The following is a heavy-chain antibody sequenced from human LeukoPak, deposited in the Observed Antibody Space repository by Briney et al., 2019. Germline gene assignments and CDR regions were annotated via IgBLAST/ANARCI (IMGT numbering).Heavy chain of an antibody. CDR2: IYSGGNS. J-gene: IGHJ5*01. V-gene: IGHV3-53*01. CDR1: GFTVRGNY. Sequence: QSGGSLRLSCAASGFTVRGNYMSWVRQTPGQGLEWVSVIYSGGNSYYSDSVKGRFTISRDDSKSTLYLQMNSLRVEDTAVYYCTAAHSNSWSVFWGQGTLVTVSS. D-gene: IGHD5-18*01. CDR3: TAAHSNSWSVF.